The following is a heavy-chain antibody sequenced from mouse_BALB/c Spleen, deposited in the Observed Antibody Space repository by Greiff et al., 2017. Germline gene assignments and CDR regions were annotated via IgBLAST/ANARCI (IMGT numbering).Heavy chain of an antibody. V-gene: IGHV1-7*01. J-gene: IGHJ3*01. CDR3: AKDGFAY. CDR2: INPSAGYT. Sequence: VQLQQSGAELAKPGASVKMSCKASGYTFTSYWMHWVKQRPGQGLEWIGYINPSAGYTAYNQKFKDKATLTADKSSSTAYMQLSSLTSEDSAVYYCAKDGFAYWGQGTLVTVSA. CDR1: GYTFTSYW.